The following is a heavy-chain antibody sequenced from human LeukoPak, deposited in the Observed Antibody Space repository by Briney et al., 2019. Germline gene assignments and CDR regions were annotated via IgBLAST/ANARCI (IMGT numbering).Heavy chain of an antibody. CDR1: GGSISRYY. CDR3: ARGRGYDILTGYYGGRYNWFDP. J-gene: IGHJ5*02. Sequence: SETVSLTCTVSGGSISRYYWSWIRQPPGKGLEWIGYIYYRGSTNYNPSLKSRVTISVDTSKNQFSLKLSSVTAADTAVYYCARGRGYDILTGYYGGRYNWFDPWGQGTLVPVSS. CDR2: IYYRGST. V-gene: IGHV4-59*01. D-gene: IGHD3-9*01.